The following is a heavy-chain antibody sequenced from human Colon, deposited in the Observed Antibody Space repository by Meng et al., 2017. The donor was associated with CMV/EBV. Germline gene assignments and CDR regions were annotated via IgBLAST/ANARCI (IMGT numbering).Heavy chain of an antibody. CDR2: INPKNGAT. D-gene: IGHD2-2*01. CDR1: GYTFIDYY. CDR3: ARDSIVVVPAAIYSLGYFDY. J-gene: IGHJ4*02. V-gene: IGHV1-2*02. Sequence: ASVKVSCKAAGYTFIDYYMHWVRQAPGQGLEWMGWINPKNGATNYDQKFQDRVTVTRDTSITTVYMELNRLRLDDTAVYYCARDSIVVVPAAIYSLGYFDYWGQGTLVTVSS.